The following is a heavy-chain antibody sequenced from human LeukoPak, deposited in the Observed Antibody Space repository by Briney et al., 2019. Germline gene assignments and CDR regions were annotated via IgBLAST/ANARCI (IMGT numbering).Heavy chain of an antibody. D-gene: IGHD6-13*01. J-gene: IGHJ4*02. Sequence: SETLSLTCTVSGGSISSYYWSWIRQPPGKGLEWVGFIHQSGNANFNSSLKSRVTMSVDTSKNQFSLKLGSVTAADTAVYYCARRHSSSWATLEYWGQGTLVTVSS. V-gene: IGHV4-59*08. CDR2: IHQSGNA. CDR1: GGSISSYY. CDR3: ARRHSSSWATLEY.